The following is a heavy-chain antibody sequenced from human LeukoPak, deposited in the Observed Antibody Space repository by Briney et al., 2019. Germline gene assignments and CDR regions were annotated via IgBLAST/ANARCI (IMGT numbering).Heavy chain of an antibody. CDR1: GGSISSSSYY. Sequence: SQTLSLTCTVSGGSISSSSYYWGWIRQPPGKGLEWIGSIHYSGSTYYNPSLKSRVTISVDTSRNQFSLKLSSVTAADTAVYYCARAGYCSGGSCSGFDPWGQRTLLTVFS. V-gene: IGHV4-39*01. CDR2: IHYSGST. J-gene: IGHJ5*02. D-gene: IGHD2-15*01. CDR3: ARAGYCSGGSCSGFDP.